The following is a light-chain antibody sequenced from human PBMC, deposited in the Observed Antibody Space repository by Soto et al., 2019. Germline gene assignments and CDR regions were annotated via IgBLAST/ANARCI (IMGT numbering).Light chain of an antibody. CDR3: SSYTSSSTWV. CDR1: SSDVGGYNY. Sequence: QSALTQPASVSGSPGQSITISCTGTSSDVGGYNYVSWYQQHPGKAPKLMIYDVSNRPSGVSNRFSGSKSGNTASLTISGLQAEDVADYYCSSYTSSSTWVVGGGTKGTVL. J-gene: IGLJ3*02. CDR2: DVS. V-gene: IGLV2-14*01.